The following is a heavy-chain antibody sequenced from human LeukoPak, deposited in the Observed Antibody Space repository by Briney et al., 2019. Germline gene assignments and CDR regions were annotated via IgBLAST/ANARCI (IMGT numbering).Heavy chain of an antibody. CDR1: GYTFTGYY. J-gene: IGHJ4*02. CDR2: INPNSGGT. CDR3: ARDLSPVSQFDY. D-gene: IGHD2/OR15-2a*01. V-gene: IGHV1-2*02. Sequence: ASVKVSCKSSGYTFTGYYMHWVRQAPGQGLEWMGWINPNSGGTNYAQKFQGRVTMTGDTSISTAYMELSRLRSDDTAVYYCARDLSPVSQFDYWGQGTLVTVSS.